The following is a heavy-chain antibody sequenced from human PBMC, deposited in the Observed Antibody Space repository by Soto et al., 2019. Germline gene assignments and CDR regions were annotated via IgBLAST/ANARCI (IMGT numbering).Heavy chain of an antibody. CDR3: ARADSSVPTFDY. Sequence: ASVKVSCKASGYTFTNYGVSWVRQAPGQGLEWMGWIGGYKGNTNYAQKLQGRVTLTTDTSTSTAYMELSRLRSDDTAVYYCARADSSVPTFDYWGQGTLVTVSS. CDR2: IGGYKGNT. CDR1: GYTFTNYG. J-gene: IGHJ4*02. V-gene: IGHV1-18*01. D-gene: IGHD2-15*01.